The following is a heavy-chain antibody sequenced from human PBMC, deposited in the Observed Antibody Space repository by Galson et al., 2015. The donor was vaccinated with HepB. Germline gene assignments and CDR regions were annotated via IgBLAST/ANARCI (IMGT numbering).Heavy chain of an antibody. CDR2: ISGSGGST. J-gene: IGHJ4*02. CDR3: ASRSPAWGYGYY. Sequence: SLRLSCAASGFTFSSYAMSWVRQAPGKGLEWVSAISGSGGSTYYADSVKGRFTISRDDSKNTLYLQMNSLRAEDTAVYYCASRSPAWGYGYYWGQGTLVTVSP. D-gene: IGHD5-12*01. V-gene: IGHV3-23*01. CDR1: GFTFSSYA.